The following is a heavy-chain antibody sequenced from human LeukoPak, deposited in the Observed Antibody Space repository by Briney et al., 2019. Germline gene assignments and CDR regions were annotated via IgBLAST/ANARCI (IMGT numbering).Heavy chain of an antibody. D-gene: IGHD5-12*01. Sequence: SETLSLTCTVSGGSISSYYWSWIRQPPGKGLEWIGYIYYSGSTNYNPSLKSRVTISVDTSKNQFSLKLSSVTAADTAVYYCARYGGYDYFDYWGQGTLVTVSS. J-gene: IGHJ4*02. CDR1: GGSISSYY. CDR3: ARYGGYDYFDY. V-gene: IGHV4-59*01. CDR2: IYYSGST.